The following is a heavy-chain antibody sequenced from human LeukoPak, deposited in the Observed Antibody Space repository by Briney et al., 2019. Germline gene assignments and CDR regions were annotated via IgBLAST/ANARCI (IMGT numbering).Heavy chain of an antibody. Sequence: ASVKVSCKASGYTFTSYYMHWVRQAPGQGLEWMGIINPSGGSTSYAQKFQGRVTMTRDTSTSTVYMELSSLRSEDTAVYYCARPLRDDSSGYYYGDAFDIWGQGTMVTVPS. CDR1: GYTFTSYY. J-gene: IGHJ3*02. V-gene: IGHV1-46*01. D-gene: IGHD3-22*01. CDR3: ARPLRDDSSGYYYGDAFDI. CDR2: INPSGGST.